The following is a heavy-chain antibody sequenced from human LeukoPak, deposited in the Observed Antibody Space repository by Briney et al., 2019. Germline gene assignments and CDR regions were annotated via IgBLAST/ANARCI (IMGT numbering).Heavy chain of an antibody. CDR2: IYYSGST. J-gene: IGHJ3*02. Sequence: SETLSLTCTVSGGSISSGDYYWSWIRQPPGKGLEWIGYIYYSGSTYYNPSLKSRVTISVDTSKNQFSLKLSSVTAAATAVYYCDRGAPEDIVVVPAATGHDAFDIWGQGTMVTVSS. CDR3: DRGAPEDIVVVPAATGHDAFDI. D-gene: IGHD2-2*01. CDR1: GGSISSGDYY. V-gene: IGHV4-30-4*01.